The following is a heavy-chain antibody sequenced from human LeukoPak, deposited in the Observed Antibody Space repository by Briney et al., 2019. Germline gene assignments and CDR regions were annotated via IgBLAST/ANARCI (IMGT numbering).Heavy chain of an antibody. CDR3: KQKTAYEILTGYIFDY. D-gene: IGHD3-9*01. CDR2: IKHDGGDK. Sequence: PGGALRLSCAASGFTSSNYWMSWVRQAPGKGLEWVANIKHDGGDKHDVDSVKGGFTIARDSAKNSLNLQMNSLRAEDTAFFFFKQKTAYEILTGYIFDYWGQGTLVTVSS. CDR1: GFTSSNYW. V-gene: IGHV3-7*03. J-gene: IGHJ4*02.